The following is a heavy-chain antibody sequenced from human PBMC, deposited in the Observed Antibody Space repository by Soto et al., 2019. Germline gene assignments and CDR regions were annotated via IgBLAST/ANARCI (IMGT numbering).Heavy chain of an antibody. V-gene: IGHV3-9*01. CDR2: ISWNSGKI. D-gene: IGHD3-9*01. CDR3: AKMVTWDSTGYYQGGFDC. Sequence: EMHLVESGGGLVQPGRSLTISCAASGFTFEDYAMHWVRQAPGKGLEWVSGISWNSGKIIYADSVKGRFTISRDNAKNSLYLQKNSLRPEDRALYYCAKMVTWDSTGYYQGGFDCWGQGTLVTVSP. CDR1: GFTFEDYA. J-gene: IGHJ4*02.